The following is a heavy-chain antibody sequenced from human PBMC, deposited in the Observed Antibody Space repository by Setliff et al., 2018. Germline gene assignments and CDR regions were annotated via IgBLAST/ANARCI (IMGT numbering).Heavy chain of an antibody. J-gene: IGHJ4*02. CDR3: AKDFRDLGYSDY. Sequence: PGGSLRLSCTTSGITLGDYAMSWVRQAPGKGLEWVSAISGSGGSTYYADSVKGRFTISRDNSKNTLYLQMNSLRAEDTAVYYCAKDFRDLGYSDYRGQGTLVTVSS. V-gene: IGHV3-23*01. CDR1: GITLGDYA. CDR2: ISGSGGST.